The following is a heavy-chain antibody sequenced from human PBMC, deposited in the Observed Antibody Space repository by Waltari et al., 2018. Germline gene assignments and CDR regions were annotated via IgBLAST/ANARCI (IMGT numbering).Heavy chain of an antibody. CDR1: GGSISSTTYY. V-gene: IGHV4-39*07. J-gene: IGHJ6*03. CDR3: ATALYGSGFYYMDV. Sequence: QLQLQESGPRLVRPSETLSLTCTVSGGSISSTTYYWAWIRQTPGKGLEWIGYIHYSGNTYYNPSLRSRVTISVDTSKNQFSLNLRSVTAADTAVYYCATALYGSGFYYMDVWGKGTTVTVSS. CDR2: IHYSGNT. D-gene: IGHD3-10*01.